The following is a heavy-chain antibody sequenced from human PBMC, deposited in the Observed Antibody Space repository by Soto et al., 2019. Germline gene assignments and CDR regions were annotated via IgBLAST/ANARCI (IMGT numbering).Heavy chain of an antibody. J-gene: IGHJ5*02. CDR2: INGGGETT. D-gene: IGHD3-10*01. Sequence: EFQVLQSGGGFVQPGGSLRLACVASGFSFSTTDMSWVRQAPGKGLDWVSTINGGGETTYYADSVRGRFTISRDNSKNTVYLHMDGLRVDDTAFYYCAKNSGWFNTWGQGDLVIVSS. V-gene: IGHV3-23*01. CDR1: GFSFSTTD. CDR3: AKNSGWFNT.